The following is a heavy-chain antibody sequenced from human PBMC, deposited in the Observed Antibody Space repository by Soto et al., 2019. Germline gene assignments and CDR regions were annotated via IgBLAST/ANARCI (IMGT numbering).Heavy chain of an antibody. V-gene: IGHV3-9*01. CDR3: AKDPEGTFRGSGSSTFDY. J-gene: IGHJ4*02. D-gene: IGHD3-10*01. CDR2: ISWNSGSI. Sequence: EVQLVESGGGLVQPGRSLRLSCAASGFTFDDYAMHWVRQAPGKGLEWVSGISWNSGSIGYADSVKGRFTISRDNAKNSLYLQMNSLRAEDTALYYCAKDPEGTFRGSGSSTFDYWGQGTLVTVSS. CDR1: GFTFDDYA.